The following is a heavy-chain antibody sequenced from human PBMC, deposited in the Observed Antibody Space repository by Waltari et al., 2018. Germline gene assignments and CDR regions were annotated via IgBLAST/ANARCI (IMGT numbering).Heavy chain of an antibody. CDR1: GFTFSSYG. V-gene: IGHV3-33*01. CDR3: ARDLTTMVRGVIDY. J-gene: IGHJ4*02. Sequence: QVQLVESGGGVVQPGRSLRLSCAASGFTFSSYGLHWVRQAPGKGLEWVAVIWDDGSNKYYADSVKGRFTISRDNSKNTLYLQMNSLRAEDTAVYYCARDLTTMVRGVIDYWGQGTLVTVSS. CDR2: IWDDGSNK. D-gene: IGHD3-10*01.